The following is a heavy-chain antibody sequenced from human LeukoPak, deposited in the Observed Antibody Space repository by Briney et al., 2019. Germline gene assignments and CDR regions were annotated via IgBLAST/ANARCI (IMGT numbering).Heavy chain of an antibody. Sequence: SETLSLTCTVSGGSISSNYWSWSRQPPGKGLEWIGYIYYSGSTNYNPSLKSRVTISVDTSKNQFSLKLSSVTAADTAVHYCARQVRLVVPAATPWFDPWGQGTLVTVPS. J-gene: IGHJ5*02. CDR1: GGSISSNY. CDR2: IYYSGST. CDR3: ARQVRLVVPAATPWFDP. D-gene: IGHD2-2*01. V-gene: IGHV4-59*08.